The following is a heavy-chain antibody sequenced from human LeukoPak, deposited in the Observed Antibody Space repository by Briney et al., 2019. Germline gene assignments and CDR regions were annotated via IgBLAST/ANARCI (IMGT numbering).Heavy chain of an antibody. D-gene: IGHD3-9*01. Sequence: ASVKVSCKASGYTFTSYGISWVRQAPGQGLEWMGWISAYNGNTNYAQKLQGRVTMTTDTSTSTAYMELRSLRSDDTAVYYCASGRGYDILTGYYLPDYWGQGTLVTVSS. CDR1: GYTFTSYG. V-gene: IGHV1-18*01. CDR3: ASGRGYDILTGYYLPDY. CDR2: ISAYNGNT. J-gene: IGHJ4*02.